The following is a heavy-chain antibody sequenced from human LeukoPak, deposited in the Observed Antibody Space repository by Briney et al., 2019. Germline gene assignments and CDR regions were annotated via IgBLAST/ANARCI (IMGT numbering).Heavy chain of an antibody. CDR1: GGSISSSSYY. Sequence: PSETLSLTCTVSGGSISSSSYYWGWIRQPPGKGLEWIGSIYYSGSTYYNPSLKSRVTISVDTSKNQFSLKLSSVTAADMAVYYCASMAARRFDYWGQGTLVTVSS. V-gene: IGHV4-39*07. D-gene: IGHD6-6*01. CDR3: ASMAARRFDY. CDR2: IYYSGST. J-gene: IGHJ4*02.